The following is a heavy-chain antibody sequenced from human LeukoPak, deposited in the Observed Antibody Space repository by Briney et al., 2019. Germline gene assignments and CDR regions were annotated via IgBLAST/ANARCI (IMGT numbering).Heavy chain of an antibody. CDR1: GDSISSGNYY. CDR3: ARDFPFWSNYLEYYYYMDV. J-gene: IGHJ6*03. V-gene: IGHV4-61*02. CDR2: ISTRGST. Sequence: SETLSLTCTVSGDSISSGNYYWNWIRQPAGKGLEWIGRISTRGSTHLNPSLKSRVTISVDTSKNQFSLKLSAVTAADTAVYYCARDFPFWSNYLEYYYYMDVWGKGTTVTVSS. D-gene: IGHD3-3*01.